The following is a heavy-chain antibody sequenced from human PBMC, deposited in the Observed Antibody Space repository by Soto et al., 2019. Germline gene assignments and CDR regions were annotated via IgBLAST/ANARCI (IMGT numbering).Heavy chain of an antibody. Sequence: QVQLVQSGAEVKKPGASVKVSCKASGYTFTSYGISWVRQAPGQGLEWMGWISAYNGNTNYAQKLHGRVTMTTDPSTSTAYMELRSLRSDDTAVYYCARDLYYYDSSGPPEYWGKGTLVTVSS. J-gene: IGHJ4*02. CDR1: GYTFTSYG. V-gene: IGHV1-18*04. CDR2: ISAYNGNT. D-gene: IGHD3-22*01. CDR3: ARDLYYYDSSGPPEY.